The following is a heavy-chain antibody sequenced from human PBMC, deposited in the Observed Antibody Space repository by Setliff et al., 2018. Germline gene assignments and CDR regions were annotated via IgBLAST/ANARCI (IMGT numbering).Heavy chain of an antibody. CDR2: ISAYNGHT. Sequence: ASVKVSCKASGYNFAESIVSWVRQAPGQGLEWMGWISAYNGHTYSAQKFQARVTLTTDTSTNMAYMELRGLRSDDTAIYYCLRLVRYCTTIACHRTLGEEVWGQGALVTVSS. D-gene: IGHD2-8*01. V-gene: IGHV1-18*01. J-gene: IGHJ4*02. CDR1: GYNFAESI. CDR3: LRLVRYCTTIACHRTLGEEV.